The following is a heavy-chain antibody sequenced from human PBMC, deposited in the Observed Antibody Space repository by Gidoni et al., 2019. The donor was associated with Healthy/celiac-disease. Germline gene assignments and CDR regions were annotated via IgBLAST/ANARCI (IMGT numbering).Heavy chain of an antibody. CDR2: IRSKAYGGTT. J-gene: IGHJ6*02. CDR1: GFTFGDYA. CDR3: TSPDFPIVGARGVYYYYGMDV. Sequence: EVQLVESGGGLVKPGRSLRLSCTASGFTFGDYAMSWFRQAPGKGLEWVGFIRSKAYGGTTEYAASVKGRFTISRDDSKSIAYLQMNSLKTEDTAVYYCTSPDFPIVGARGVYYYYGMDVWGQGTTVTVSS. V-gene: IGHV3-49*05. D-gene: IGHD1-26*01.